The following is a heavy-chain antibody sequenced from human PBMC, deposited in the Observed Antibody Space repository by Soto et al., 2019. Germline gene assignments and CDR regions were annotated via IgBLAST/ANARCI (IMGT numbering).Heavy chain of an antibody. V-gene: IGHV4-31*03. Sequence: SETLSLTCTVSGGSISSGGYYWSWIRQHPGKGLEWIGYIYYSGSTYYNPSLKSRVTISVDTSKNQFSLKLSSVTAADTAVYYCARRRDGYNSKKYYFDYWGQGTLVTVSS. CDR2: IYYSGST. D-gene: IGHD5-12*01. CDR1: GGSISSGGYY. J-gene: IGHJ4*02. CDR3: ARRRDGYNSKKYYFDY.